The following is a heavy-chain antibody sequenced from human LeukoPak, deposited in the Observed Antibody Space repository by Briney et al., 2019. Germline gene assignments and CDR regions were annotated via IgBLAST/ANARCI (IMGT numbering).Heavy chain of an antibody. Sequence: GGSLRLSCAASGFTFSDYGMHWVRQAPGKGLEWVAFIRYDGSDKYYADSVKGRFTISRDNSKNTLYIKMNRLRVEDTAMYYCAKGQLFGDYWGQGTLVTVSS. CDR1: GFTFSDYG. V-gene: IGHV3-30*02. D-gene: IGHD3-3*01. CDR2: IRYDGSDK. CDR3: AKGQLFGDY. J-gene: IGHJ4*02.